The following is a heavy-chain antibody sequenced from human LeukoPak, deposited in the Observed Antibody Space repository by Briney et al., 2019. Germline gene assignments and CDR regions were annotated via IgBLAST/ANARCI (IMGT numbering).Heavy chain of an antibody. D-gene: IGHD6-13*01. V-gene: IGHV4-59*01. CDR2: IYYSGST. Sequence: KPSETLSLTCTVSGDSISSYYWSWIRQPPGKGLDYIGYIYYSGSTNYNPSLKSRVTISLDTSKNQFSLKLSSVIAADTAVYYCARGIAAAEYYYYYYMDVWGKGTTVTISS. J-gene: IGHJ6*03. CDR3: ARGIAAAEYYYYYYMDV. CDR1: GDSISSYY.